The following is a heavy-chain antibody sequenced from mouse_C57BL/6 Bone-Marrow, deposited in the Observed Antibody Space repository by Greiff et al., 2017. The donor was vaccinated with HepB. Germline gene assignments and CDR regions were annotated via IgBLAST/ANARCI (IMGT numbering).Heavy chain of an antibody. J-gene: IGHJ1*03. Sequence: DVQLVEPGGGLVQPGGSLSLSCAASGYTFTDYYMSWVRQPPGKGLEWLGFIRNKANGYTTEYSASVKGRFTISRDNSQSILYLQMNALIAEDSATYSCARYPLYDNHFDVWGTGTTVTVSS. V-gene: IGHV7-3*01. CDR1: GYTFTDYY. D-gene: IGHD2-3*01. CDR2: IRNKANGYTT. CDR3: ARYPLYDNHFDV.